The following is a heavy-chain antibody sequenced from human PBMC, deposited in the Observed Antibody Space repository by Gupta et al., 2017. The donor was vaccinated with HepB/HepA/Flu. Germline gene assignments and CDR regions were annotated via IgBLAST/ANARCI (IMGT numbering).Heavy chain of an antibody. Sequence: QVQLQESGPGLVKPSETLSLTCTVSGGSISSYYWSWIRQPPGKGLEWIGYSYYSGSTNYNPSLKSRVTISVDTSKNQFSLKLSSVTAADTAVYYCARGYCSGGSCYRWFDPWGQGTLVTVSS. J-gene: IGHJ5*02. CDR2: SYYSGST. D-gene: IGHD2-15*01. CDR1: GGSISSYY. V-gene: IGHV4-59*01. CDR3: ARGYCSGGSCYRWFDP.